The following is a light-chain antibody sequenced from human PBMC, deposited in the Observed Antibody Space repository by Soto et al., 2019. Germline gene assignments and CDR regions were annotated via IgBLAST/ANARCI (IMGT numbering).Light chain of an antibody. CDR3: SSYTSSSTPSKV. V-gene: IGLV2-14*01. CDR1: SSDVGGYNY. Sequence: QSALTQPASVSGSPGQSITISCTGTSSDVGGYNYVSWYQQHPGKAPKLMIYDVSNRPXXXXXRFSGSKSGNTASLTISGXXXXXXXXXYCSSYTSSSTPSKVFGTGTKLTVL. J-gene: IGLJ1*01. CDR2: DVS.